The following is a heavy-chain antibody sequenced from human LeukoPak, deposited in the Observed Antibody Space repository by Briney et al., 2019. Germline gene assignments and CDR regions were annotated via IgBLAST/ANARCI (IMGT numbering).Heavy chain of an antibody. CDR2: IKQDGSEK. V-gene: IGHV3-7*01. CDR1: GFTFSSYW. CDR3: ARKGASDAFDI. J-gene: IGHJ3*02. Sequence: GGSLRLSCAAAGFTFSSYWMSWVRQAPGKGLEWVANIKQDGSEKYYVDSVKGRFTISRDNAKNSLYLQMNSLRAEDTAVYYCARKGASDAFDIWGQGTMVTVSS.